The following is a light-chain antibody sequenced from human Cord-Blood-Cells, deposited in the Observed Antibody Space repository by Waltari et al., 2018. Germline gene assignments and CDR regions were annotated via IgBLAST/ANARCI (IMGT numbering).Light chain of an antibody. CDR1: SSDVGSYNR. CDR2: EVS. CDR3: SSYTSSSTYV. Sequence: QSALTQPPSVSGSPGPSVTISCTGTSSDVGSYNRVSWYQQPPGPAPKLLIYEVSNRPAGVPDRCSGSKSGNTASLTISGLQAEDEADYYCSSYTSSSTYVFGTGTKVTVL. V-gene: IGLV2-18*02. J-gene: IGLJ1*01.